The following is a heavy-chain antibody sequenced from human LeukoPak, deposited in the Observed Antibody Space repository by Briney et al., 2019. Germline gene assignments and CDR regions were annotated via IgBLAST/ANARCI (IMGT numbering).Heavy chain of an antibody. CDR1: GFTFSRYW. V-gene: IGHV3-7*01. Sequence: GGSLRLSCAASGFTFSRYWMSWVRQAPGKGLEWVANINKDGSEKYYVDSVKGRFTISRDNAKNSLYLQMNSLRAEDTAVYYYAREDDWNYEDYWGQGTLVTVSS. CDR3: AREDDWNYEDY. J-gene: IGHJ4*02. CDR2: INKDGSEK. D-gene: IGHD1-7*01.